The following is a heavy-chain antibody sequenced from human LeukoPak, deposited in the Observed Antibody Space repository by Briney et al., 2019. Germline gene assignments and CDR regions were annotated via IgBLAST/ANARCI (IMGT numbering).Heavy chain of an antibody. Sequence: PSETLSLTCTVSGGSISSYYWSWIRQPPGKRLEWIGYIYTSGSTNYNPSLKSRVTISVDTSKNQFSLKLSSVTAADTAVYYCASGGYYTPFLFDPWGQGTLVTVSS. J-gene: IGHJ5*02. CDR1: GGSISSYY. V-gene: IGHV4-4*09. D-gene: IGHD3-10*01. CDR3: ASGGYYTPFLFDP. CDR2: IYTSGST.